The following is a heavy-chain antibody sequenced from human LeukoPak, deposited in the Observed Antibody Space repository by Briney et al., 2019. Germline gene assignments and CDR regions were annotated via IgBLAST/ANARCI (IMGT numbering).Heavy chain of an antibody. CDR2: ISANSSII. CDR3: ARDFANSVYD. V-gene: IGHV3-48*04. CDR1: AVTFSGYS. Sequence: GGSLRLSCGASAVTFSGYSMNWVRQAPGKGLEWISYISANSSIIHYADSVKGRFTISRDNAKNSLYLQMNSLRVEDTALYYCARDFANSVYDWGQGTLVTVSS. D-gene: IGHD5/OR15-5a*01. J-gene: IGHJ4*02.